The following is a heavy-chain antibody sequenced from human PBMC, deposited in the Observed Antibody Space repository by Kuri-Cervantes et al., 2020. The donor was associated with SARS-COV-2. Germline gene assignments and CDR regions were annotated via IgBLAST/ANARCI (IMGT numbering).Heavy chain of an antibody. V-gene: IGHV3-23*01. D-gene: IGHD4-23*01. CDR3: AKDALMTTVVTDAFDI. CDR2: TSGSGEST. CDR1: GFTFSLYE. J-gene: IGHJ3*02. Sequence: GGSLRLSCEASGFTFSLYEMNWVRQAPGKGLEWVSATSGSGESTNYADSVKGRFTISRDNSKNTLYLQMNSVSAEDTAVYYCAKDALMTTVVTDAFDIWGQGTMVTVSS.